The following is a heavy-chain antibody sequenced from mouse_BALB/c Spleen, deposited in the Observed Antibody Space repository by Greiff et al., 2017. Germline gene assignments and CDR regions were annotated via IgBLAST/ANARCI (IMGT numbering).Heavy chain of an antibody. D-gene: IGHD2-1*01. CDR3: ARVGNYAYWYFDV. Sequence: EVQLVESGGGLVKPGGSLKLSCAASGFTFSSYAMSWVRQSPEKRLEWVAEISSGGSYTYYPDTVTGRFTISRDNAKNTLYLEMSSLRSEDTAMYYCARVGNYAYWYFDVWGAGTTVTVSS. CDR1: GFTFSSYA. CDR2: ISSGGSYT. V-gene: IGHV5-9-4*01. J-gene: IGHJ1*01.